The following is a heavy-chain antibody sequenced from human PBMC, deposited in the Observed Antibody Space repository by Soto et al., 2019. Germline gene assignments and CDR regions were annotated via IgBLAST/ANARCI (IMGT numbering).Heavy chain of an antibody. D-gene: IGHD3-22*01. CDR3: ARAVDSGGFPDAFDI. CDR1: GDSISIGDYY. CDR2: IYYSGNT. Sequence: KPSETLSLTCTVSGDSISIGDYYWSWIRQPPGKGLEWIGYIYYSGNTYYNPSLTSRITISVDMSKNQFSLKLSSVTAADTAVYYCARAVDSGGFPDAFDIWGQGTMATVSS. J-gene: IGHJ3*02. V-gene: IGHV4-30-4*01.